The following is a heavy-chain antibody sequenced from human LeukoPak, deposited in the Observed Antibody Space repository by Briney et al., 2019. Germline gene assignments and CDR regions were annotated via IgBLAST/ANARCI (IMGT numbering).Heavy chain of an antibody. Sequence: PGGSLRLSCAASGFTFSYSTMNWVRRAPGRGLEWVSSIDSRSNHIHYGDSVKGRFTISRDNAKNSLYLQMDSLRAEDTAMYYCVRIPNNAGFPNWLDPWGQGTLVTVSS. J-gene: IGHJ5*02. V-gene: IGHV3-21*01. D-gene: IGHD1-14*01. CDR3: VRIPNNAGFPNWLDP. CDR1: GFTFSYST. CDR2: IDSRSNHI.